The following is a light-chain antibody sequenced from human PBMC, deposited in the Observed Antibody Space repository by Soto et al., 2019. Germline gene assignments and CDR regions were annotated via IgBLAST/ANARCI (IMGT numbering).Light chain of an antibody. V-gene: IGKV3-20*01. CDR1: QSVSSY. CDR3: QQYGSLIT. Sequence: EIVLTQSPATLSLSPGERATLSCRASQSVSSYLAWYQQKPGQAPRLLIYDASSRGTGIPDRFSASGSGTDFTLTISRLEPEDFAVYYCQQYGSLITFGQGTRLEIK. J-gene: IGKJ5*01. CDR2: DAS.